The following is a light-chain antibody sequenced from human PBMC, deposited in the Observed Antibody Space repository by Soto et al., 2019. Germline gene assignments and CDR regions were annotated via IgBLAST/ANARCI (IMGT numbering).Light chain of an antibody. V-gene: IGLV1-51*01. J-gene: IGLJ1*01. Sequence: QSVLAQPPSVSAAPGQRVTISCSGSSSNIGGNSVSWYQQLPGTAPKLLIYDDDKRPSGIPDRFSGSKSGTSATLGITGFQTGDEADYYCGSWDSSLSAYVFGTGTKVT. CDR2: DDD. CDR3: GSWDSSLSAYV. CDR1: SSNIGGNS.